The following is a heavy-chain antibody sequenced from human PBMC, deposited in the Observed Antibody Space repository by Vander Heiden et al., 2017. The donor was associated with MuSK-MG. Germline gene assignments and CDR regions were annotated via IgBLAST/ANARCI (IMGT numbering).Heavy chain of an antibody. J-gene: IGHJ4*02. V-gene: IGHV3-23*01. D-gene: IGHD6-19*01. CDR2: ISCDGADT. Sequence: VQLLASGGGLVQPGGALSNSCAASGFNIRRTDMPRVRQAPGRGLEWVSFISCDGADTHYADSVKGRFTITRDNSKNTFYLQTNSLRADDTAVYYCAKNSGWVNSWGQGTLVTVSS. CDR1: GFNIRRTD. CDR3: AKNSGWVNS.